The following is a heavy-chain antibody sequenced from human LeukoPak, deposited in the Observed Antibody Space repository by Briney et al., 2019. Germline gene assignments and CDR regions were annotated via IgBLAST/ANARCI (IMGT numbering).Heavy chain of an antibody. CDR2: ISGSGGST. D-gene: IGHD6-19*01. CDR1: GFTFSSYA. CDR3: AKDGWYAEYFQH. Sequence: TGGSLRLSCAASGFTFSSYAMSWVRQAPGKGLEWVSAISGSGGSTYYADSVKGRFTISRDNSKNTLYLQMNSLRAEDTAVYYCAKDGWYAEYFQHRGQGTLVTVSS. V-gene: IGHV3-23*01. J-gene: IGHJ1*01.